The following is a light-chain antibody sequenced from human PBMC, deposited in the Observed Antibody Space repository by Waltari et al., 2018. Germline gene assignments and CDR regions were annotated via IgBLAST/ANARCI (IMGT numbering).Light chain of an antibody. CDR3: QQTASAPIT. CDR1: QGISNY. V-gene: IGKV1-17*03. Sequence: DIQMTQSPSAMSASVGNRGTITCRERQGISNYLPWFQQKPGKFPKGLIYASSTLQSGVPSRFSGSGSGTEFTLTISSLQPEDFGTYYCQQTASAPITFGRGTKVDIK. J-gene: IGKJ1*01. CDR2: ASS.